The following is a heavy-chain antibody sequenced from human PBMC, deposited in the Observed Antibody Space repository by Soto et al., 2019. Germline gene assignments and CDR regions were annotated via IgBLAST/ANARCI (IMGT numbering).Heavy chain of an antibody. CDR3: VRDLDGSGSYYTDY. D-gene: IGHD3-10*01. J-gene: IGHJ4*02. CDR2: ISVHNGNT. V-gene: IGHV1-18*01. Sequence: QVHLVQSGVEVKKPGASVKVSCKASGYNFINYGITWVRQAPGQGLEWMGQISVHNGNTNYAQKLQGRVTMTTDTSTSTAYMELRSLRSDDTAVYYCVRDLDGSGSYYTDYWGPGTLVTVSS. CDR1: GYNFINYG.